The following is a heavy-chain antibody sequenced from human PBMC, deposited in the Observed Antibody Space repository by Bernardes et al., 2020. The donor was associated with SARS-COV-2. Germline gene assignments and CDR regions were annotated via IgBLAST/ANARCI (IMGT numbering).Heavy chain of an antibody. CDR2: ISWDGSTT. J-gene: IGHJ3*01. CDR1: GFTFKDYT. Sequence: GGSLRLSCAASGFTFKDYTMHWVRQVPGKGLAWVSLISWDGSTTNYADSVKGRFFISRDSSRNTLHLQMNSLRKEDTALYYCATERQSLTIFGVGHDAFDFWGQGTMVTVSS. CDR3: ATERQSLTIFGVGHDAFDF. D-gene: IGHD3-3*01. V-gene: IGHV3-43*01.